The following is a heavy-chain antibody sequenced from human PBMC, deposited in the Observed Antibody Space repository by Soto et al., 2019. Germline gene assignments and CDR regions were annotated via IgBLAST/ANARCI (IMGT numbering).Heavy chain of an antibody. V-gene: IGHV4-59*08. J-gene: IGHJ6*03. CDR3: ARVPGYCSSTSCYYYYYYYMDV. CDR1: GGSISSYY. CDR2: IYYSGST. D-gene: IGHD2-2*01. Sequence: SETLSLTCTVSGGSISSYYWSWIRQPPGKGLEWIGYIYYSGSTNYNPSLKSRVTISVDTSKNQFSLKLSSVTAADTAVYYCARVPGYCSSTSCYYYYYYYMDVWGKGTTVTVSS.